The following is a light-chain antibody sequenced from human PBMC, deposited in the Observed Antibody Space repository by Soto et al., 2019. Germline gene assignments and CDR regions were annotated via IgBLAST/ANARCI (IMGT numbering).Light chain of an antibody. CDR3: QQYGNSPLLT. J-gene: IGKJ4*01. Sequence: DIVLTQSPGTLSLSPGERATLSCRASQSLSSTYLAWYQQEPGQAPSRLIYGAASRAAGIPDKVSGSGSGTDFPLTISRLEPEDVAVFSCQQYGNSPLLTFGGGTKVDI. V-gene: IGKV3-20*01. CDR2: GAA. CDR1: QSLSSTY.